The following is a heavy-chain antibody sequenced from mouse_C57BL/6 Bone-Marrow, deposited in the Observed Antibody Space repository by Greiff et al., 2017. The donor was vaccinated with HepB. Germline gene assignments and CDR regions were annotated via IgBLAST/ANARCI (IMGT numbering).Heavy chain of an antibody. J-gene: IGHJ2*01. D-gene: IGHD1-1*01. CDR2: IYPRSGNT. V-gene: IGHV1-81*01. Sequence: QVQLQQSGAELARPGASVKLSCKASGYTFTSYGISWVKQRTGQGLEWIGEIYPRSGNTYYNVKFKGKATLTADKSSSTAYLELRSLTSEDSAVYFWARRITTVVFDYWGQGTTLTVSS. CDR1: GYTFTSYG. CDR3: ARRITTVVFDY.